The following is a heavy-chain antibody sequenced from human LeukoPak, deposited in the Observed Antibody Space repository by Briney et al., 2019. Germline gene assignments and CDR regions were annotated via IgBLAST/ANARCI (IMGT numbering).Heavy chain of an antibody. Sequence: TPSETLSLTCAVYGVSFSGYYWSWIRQPPGKGLEWIGEINHSGSTNYNPSLKSRVTISVDTSKKQFSLKLSSVTAADTAVYYCVTYYFDSSGPKKNYWGQGTLVTVSS. CDR3: VTYYFDSSGPKKNY. J-gene: IGHJ4*02. V-gene: IGHV4-34*01. CDR2: INHSGST. CDR1: GVSFSGYY. D-gene: IGHD3-22*01.